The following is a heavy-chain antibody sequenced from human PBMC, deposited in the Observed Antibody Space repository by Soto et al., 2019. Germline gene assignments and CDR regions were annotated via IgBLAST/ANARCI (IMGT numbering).Heavy chain of an antibody. V-gene: IGHV1-69*01. D-gene: IGHD6-6*01. CDR2: IIPIFGTA. J-gene: IGHJ3*02. Sequence: QVQLVQSGAEVKKPGSSVKVSCKASGGTFSSYAISWVRQAPGQGLEWMGGIIPIFGTANYAQKFQGRVTITADESTSRASMELSSLRSEDTAVYYCARLRIAARRLDAFDIWGQGTMVTVSS. CDR1: GGTFSSYA. CDR3: ARLRIAARRLDAFDI.